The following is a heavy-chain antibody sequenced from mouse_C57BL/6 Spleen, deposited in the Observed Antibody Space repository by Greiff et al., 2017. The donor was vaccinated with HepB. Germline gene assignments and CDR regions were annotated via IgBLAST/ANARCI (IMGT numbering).Heavy chain of an antibody. Sequence: QVQLQQPGAELVMPGASVKLSCKASGYTFTSYWMHWVKQRPGQGLEWIGEIDPSDSYTNYNQKFKGKSTLTVDKSSSTAYMQLSSLTSEDSAVYYCARGGHYFDYWCQGTTLTVSS. CDR2: IDPSDSYT. V-gene: IGHV1-69*01. CDR3: ARGGHYFDY. J-gene: IGHJ2*01. CDR1: GYTFTSYW.